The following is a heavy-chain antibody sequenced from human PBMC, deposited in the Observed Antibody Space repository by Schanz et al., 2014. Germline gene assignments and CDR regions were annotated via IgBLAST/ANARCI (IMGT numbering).Heavy chain of an antibody. CDR2: IHHSGSI. CDR3: ARHLVNAYGMDV. D-gene: IGHD3-3*02. V-gene: IGHV4-34*01. J-gene: IGHJ6*02. CDR1: GGPFSGYF. Sequence: QVQLQQWGAGLLKPSETLSLTCAVYGGPFSGYFWSWIRQSPGKGLQWIGEIHHSGSIIYNPSLRSGVTISMAAYKNQFFLQVPSVTAADTAVYYCARHLVNAYGMDVWGQGTAVTVSS.